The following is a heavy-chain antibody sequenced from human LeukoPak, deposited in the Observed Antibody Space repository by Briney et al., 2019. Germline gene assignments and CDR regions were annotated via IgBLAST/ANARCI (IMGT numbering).Heavy chain of an antibody. Sequence: GGSLRLSCAASGFTVSSNYMSWVRQAPRKGLEWVSVIYSGGSTYYADSVKGRFTISRDNSKNTLYLQMNSLRAEDTAVYYCAKDPFHSSVTLGWGQGTLVTVSS. D-gene: IGHD3-22*01. J-gene: IGHJ4*02. CDR3: AKDPFHSSVTLG. V-gene: IGHV3-53*01. CDR2: IYSGGST. CDR1: GFTVSSNY.